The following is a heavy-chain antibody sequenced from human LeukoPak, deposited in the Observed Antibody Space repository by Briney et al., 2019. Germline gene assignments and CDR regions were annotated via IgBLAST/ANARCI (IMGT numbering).Heavy chain of an antibody. CDR3: ARGRICDY. CDR2: HKQDGSEK. J-gene: IGHJ4*02. V-gene: IGHV3-7*01. CDR1: GFTFSNHW. Sequence: GGTLRLSXAASGFTFSNHWMSWVREPPGKGLVRVANHKQDGSEKYYVDSVKGRFTISRDNAKNSLYLQMNRLSAEDTAVYYCARGRICDYWGQGTLVTVCS.